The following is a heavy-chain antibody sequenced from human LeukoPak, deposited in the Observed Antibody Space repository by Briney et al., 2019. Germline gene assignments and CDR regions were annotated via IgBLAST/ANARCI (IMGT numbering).Heavy chain of an antibody. Sequence: ASVKVSCTASGYTFTSYAMHWVRQAPGQRLEWMGWINAGNGNTKYSQKFQGRVTITRDTSASTAYMELSSLRSEDTAVYYCARGVGDFWSGYYTSYYGMDVWGQGTTVTVSS. J-gene: IGHJ6*02. V-gene: IGHV1-3*01. CDR3: ARGVGDFWSGYYTSYYGMDV. CDR2: INAGNGNT. CDR1: GYTFTSYA. D-gene: IGHD3-3*01.